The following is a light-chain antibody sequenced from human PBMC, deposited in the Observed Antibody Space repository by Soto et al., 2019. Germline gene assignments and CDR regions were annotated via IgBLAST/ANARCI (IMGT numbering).Light chain of an antibody. Sequence: EIVLTQSPATLSLSPGERATLSCRASQSVSSYLTWYQRKPGQAPRLLIYDASNRATGIPARFSGSGSGTDFTLTISSLEPEDFAVYFCQQRSNWPPSITFGQGTRLEIK. CDR1: QSVSSY. CDR3: QQRSNWPPSIT. CDR2: DAS. J-gene: IGKJ5*01. V-gene: IGKV3-11*01.